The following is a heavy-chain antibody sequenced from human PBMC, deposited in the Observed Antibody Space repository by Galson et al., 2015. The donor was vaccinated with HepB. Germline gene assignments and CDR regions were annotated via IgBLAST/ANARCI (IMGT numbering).Heavy chain of an antibody. Sequence: ETLSLTCHVSDDSLSSSSYHWAWIRQSPGQGLEWMGSIYYNGNTYYNPSLGSRVTISMDMSKRRFSLRLISVTAADTTLYYCARHPGPAHFDFWGQGSLLTVSS. CDR3: ARHPGPAHFDF. CDR2: IYYNGNT. V-gene: IGHV4-39*01. D-gene: IGHD7-27*01. J-gene: IGHJ4*02. CDR1: DDSLSSSSYH.